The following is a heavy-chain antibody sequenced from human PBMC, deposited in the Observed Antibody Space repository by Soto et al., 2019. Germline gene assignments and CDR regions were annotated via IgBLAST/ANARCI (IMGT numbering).Heavy chain of an antibody. V-gene: IGHV3-23*01. D-gene: IGHD5-12*01. Sequence: GSLRLSCAASGFTFSNYAMSWVRQAPGKGLEWASGIRGSGSSTYYADSVKGRFTISRDNSKNTLYLQMNSLRAEDTAVYYCAKHPVPSYPWLFDLCGRGTLVTVSS. CDR3: AKHPVPSYPWLFDL. CDR1: GFTFSNYA. CDR2: IRGSGSST. J-gene: IGHJ2*01.